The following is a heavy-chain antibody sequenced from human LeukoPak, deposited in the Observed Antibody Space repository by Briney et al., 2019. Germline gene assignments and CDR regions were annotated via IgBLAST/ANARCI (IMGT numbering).Heavy chain of an antibody. CDR2: ISDSGDST. CDR3: AKDRGPRWFYFDY. V-gene: IGHV3-23*01. CDR1: GFTFTNHA. Sequence: GTSLRLSCAVSGFTFTNHAMSWVRQAPGKGLEWVSGISDSGDSTYYADSVKGRFTISRDNSKNTVYLQMSSLRAEDTAVYYCAKDRGPRWFYFDYWGQGTLITVSS. J-gene: IGHJ4*02. D-gene: IGHD3-9*01.